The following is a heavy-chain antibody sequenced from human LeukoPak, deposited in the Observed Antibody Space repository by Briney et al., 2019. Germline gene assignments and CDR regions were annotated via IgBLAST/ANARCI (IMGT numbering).Heavy chain of an antibody. CDR2: IYYSGST. V-gene: IGHV4-59*08. J-gene: IGHJ3*02. Sequence: SETLSLTFTVTGGYISSYYWSLIRHPPRPVLEWIGYIYYSGSTNYNPSLKSRVTISVDTSKNQFSLKLSSVTAADTAVYYCAKKQLDAFDIWGQGTMVTVSS. CDR3: AKKQLDAFDI. CDR1: GGYISSYY. D-gene: IGHD6-6*01.